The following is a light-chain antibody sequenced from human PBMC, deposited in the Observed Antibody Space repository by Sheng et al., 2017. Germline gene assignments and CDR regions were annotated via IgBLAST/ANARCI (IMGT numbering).Light chain of an antibody. V-gene: IGLV1-51*01. J-gene: IGLJ2*01. CDR1: GSNIAVNY. CDR2: DNN. CDR3: ATWDSILSGVL. Sequence: QSVLTQPPSVSAAPGQKVTISCSGSGSNIAVNYVSWYQQLPGTAPKLLIYDNNKRPSGILDRFSGSKSGTSATLGITGLQTGDEADYYCATWDSILSGVLFGGGTKLTVL.